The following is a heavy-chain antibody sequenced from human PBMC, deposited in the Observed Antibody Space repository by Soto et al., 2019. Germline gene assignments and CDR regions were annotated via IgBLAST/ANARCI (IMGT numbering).Heavy chain of an antibody. CDR3: ARGQRIRPVSFTFDY. CDR2: INPNSGGT. J-gene: IGHJ4*02. CDR1: GYTFTGYY. V-gene: IGHV1-2*04. Sequence: ASVKVSCKASGYTFTGYYMHWVRQAPGQGLEWMGWINPNSGGTNYAQKFQGWVTMTRDTSISTAYMELSRLRSDDTAVYYCARGQRIRPVSFTFDYWGQGTLVTGSS. D-gene: IGHD6-25*01.